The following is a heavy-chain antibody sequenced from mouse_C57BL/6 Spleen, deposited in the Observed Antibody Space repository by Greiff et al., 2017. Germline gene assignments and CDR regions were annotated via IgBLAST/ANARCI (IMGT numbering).Heavy chain of an antibody. Sequence: QVQLQQPGAELVMPGASVKLSCKASGYTFTSYWMHWVKQRPGQGLEWIGEIDPSDSYTNYNQKFKGKSTLPVDKSSSTAYMQLSSLTSEDSAVYYCARSRGNYYFDYWGQGTTLTVSS. D-gene: IGHD2-1*01. CDR2: IDPSDSYT. J-gene: IGHJ2*01. CDR1: GYTFTSYW. V-gene: IGHV1-69*01. CDR3: ARSRGNYYFDY.